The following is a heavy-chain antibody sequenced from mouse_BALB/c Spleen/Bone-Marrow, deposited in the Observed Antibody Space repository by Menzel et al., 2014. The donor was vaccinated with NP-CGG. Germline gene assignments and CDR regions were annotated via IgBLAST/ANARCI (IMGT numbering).Heavy chain of an antibody. Sequence: EVKLMESGGDLVKLGGSLKLSCAASGFTFSSYGVSWVRQTPDKRLEWVATISSGGSYTYYPDSVKGRFTISRDNAKNTLYLQMSSLKSEDTAMYYCARRDYDYDGPWFAYWGQGTLVTVSA. CDR2: ISSGGSYT. D-gene: IGHD2-4*01. CDR1: GFTFSSYG. V-gene: IGHV5-6*02. J-gene: IGHJ3*01. CDR3: ARRDYDYDGPWFAY.